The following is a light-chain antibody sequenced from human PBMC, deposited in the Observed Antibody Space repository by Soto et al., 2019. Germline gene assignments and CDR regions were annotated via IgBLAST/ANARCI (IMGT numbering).Light chain of an antibody. CDR1: QSVSSY. V-gene: IGKV3-11*01. CDR2: DVS. Sequence: EIVLTQFPATLSLSPGERATLSCRASQSVSSYLAWYQQKPGQAPRLLIHDVSDRATGIPARFSGSGSGTDFTLTISSLEPEDFAVYYCQQRSSWPLTFGGGTKVDI. CDR3: QQRSSWPLT. J-gene: IGKJ4*01.